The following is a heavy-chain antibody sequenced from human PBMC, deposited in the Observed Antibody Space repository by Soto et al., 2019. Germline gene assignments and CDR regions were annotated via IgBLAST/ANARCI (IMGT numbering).Heavy chain of an antibody. CDR3: ARGLRRQLLNWFDP. V-gene: IGHV4-59*01. CDR1: GGSISSYY. Sequence: KPSETLSLTCTASGGSISSYYWSWIRQPPGKGLEWIGNIYYIGSTNYNPSLKSRVTISVDTSKNQFSLKLSSVTAADTAVYYCARGLRRQLLNWFDPWGQGTLVTVAS. D-gene: IGHD2-2*01. J-gene: IGHJ5*02. CDR2: IYYIGST.